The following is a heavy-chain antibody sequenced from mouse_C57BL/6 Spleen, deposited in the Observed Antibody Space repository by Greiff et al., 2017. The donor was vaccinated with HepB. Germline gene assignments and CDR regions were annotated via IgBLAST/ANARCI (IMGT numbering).Heavy chain of an antibody. D-gene: IGHD1-1*01. V-gene: IGHV5-4*01. CDR1: GFTFSSYA. CDR3: ARDYYGSIYYLDY. J-gene: IGHJ2*01. CDR2: ISDGGSYT. Sequence: EVQGVESGGGLVKPGGSLKLSCAASGFTFSSYAMSWVRQTPEKRLEWVATISDGGSYTYYPDNVKGRFTISRDNAKNNLYLQMSHLKSEDTAMYYWARDYYGSIYYLDYWGQGTTLTVSS.